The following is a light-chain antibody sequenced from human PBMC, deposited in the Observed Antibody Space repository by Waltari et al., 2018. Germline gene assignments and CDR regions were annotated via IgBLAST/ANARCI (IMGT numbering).Light chain of an antibody. Sequence: QSALTQPPSASGSPGQSVTISCTGTSSDVGGYNYVSWYQQHPGKAPKLVIYEVSKRPSGVHDRFSGSKSGNTASLTVSGLQAEDEADYYCSSYAGSIYVFGTGTKVTVL. CDR2: EVS. CDR3: SSYAGSIYV. V-gene: IGLV2-8*01. J-gene: IGLJ1*01. CDR1: SSDVGGYNY.